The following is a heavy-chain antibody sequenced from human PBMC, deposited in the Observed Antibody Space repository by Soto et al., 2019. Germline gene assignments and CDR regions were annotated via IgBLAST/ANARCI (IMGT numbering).Heavy chain of an antibody. CDR2: INHSGSA. CDR3: ARTGITMIVVAEAAFDI. Sequence: SETLSLTCAVYGGSFSGYYWSWIRQPPGKGLEWIGEINHSGSANYNPALKSRGTISVDTSKNQFSLKLSSVTAADTAVYYCARTGITMIVVAEAAFDIWGQGTMVT. V-gene: IGHV4-34*01. CDR1: GGSFSGYY. D-gene: IGHD3-22*01. J-gene: IGHJ3*02.